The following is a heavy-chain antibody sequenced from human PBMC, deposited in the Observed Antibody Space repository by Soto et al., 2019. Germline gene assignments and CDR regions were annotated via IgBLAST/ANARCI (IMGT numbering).Heavy chain of an antibody. V-gene: IGHV3-23*01. D-gene: IGHD3-22*01. CDR1: GFTFSSYA. J-gene: IGHJ4*02. Sequence: GGSLRLSCAASGFTFSSYAMSWVRQAPGKGLEWVSAISGSGGSTYYADSVKGRFTISRDNSKNTLYLQMNSLRAEDTAVYYCAKDPRPHYYDSSGYYFYWGQGTLVTVS. CDR3: AKDPRPHYYDSSGYYFY. CDR2: ISGSGGST.